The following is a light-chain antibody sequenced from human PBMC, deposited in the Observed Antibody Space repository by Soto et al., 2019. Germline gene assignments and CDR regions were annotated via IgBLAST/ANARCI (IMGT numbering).Light chain of an antibody. CDR2: DAS. V-gene: IGKV3-11*01. Sequence: EIVLTQSPATLSLSPGERATLSCRASQSVSSFLAWYQQKPCQHPRLLIYDASNRATGIPGRFSGSGSGTDVTLTISSLEPEDFSAYYCQQRSNWPPTFGPGTTVDI. CDR1: QSVSSF. CDR3: QQRSNWPPT. J-gene: IGKJ3*01.